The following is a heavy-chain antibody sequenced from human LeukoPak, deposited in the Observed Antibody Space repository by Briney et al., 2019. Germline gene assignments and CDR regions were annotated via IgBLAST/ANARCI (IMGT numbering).Heavy chain of an antibody. CDR3: ARGGVLWFGAHNAFDI. V-gene: IGHV7-4-1*02. J-gene: IGHJ3*02. CDR1: GYTFTSYA. CDR2: VNTNTGNP. D-gene: IGHD3-10*01. Sequence: GASVKVSCKASGYTFTSYAMNCVRQAPGQGLEWVGWVNTNTGNPTYAQGFTGRFVFSLDTSVSTAYLQISSLKAEDTAVYYCARGGVLWFGAHNAFDIWGQGTMVTVSS.